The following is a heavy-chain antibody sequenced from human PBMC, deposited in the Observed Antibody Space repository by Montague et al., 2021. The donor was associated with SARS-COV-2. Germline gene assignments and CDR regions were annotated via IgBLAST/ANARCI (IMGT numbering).Heavy chain of an antibody. J-gene: IGHJ6*02. D-gene: IGHD1-26*01. CDR3: ARDYRRDTGSPRSAMDV. CDR1: SGSFSDFY. Sequence: SETLSLTCAVYSGSFSDFYWTWIRQSPGKGLEWIGEINHTGSATYNPSLKGRVTISRDTSKNQFSLKLQSVTPADTAVYYCARDYRRDTGSPRSAMDVWGQGPPVIVSS. CDR2: INHTGSA. V-gene: IGHV4-34*01.